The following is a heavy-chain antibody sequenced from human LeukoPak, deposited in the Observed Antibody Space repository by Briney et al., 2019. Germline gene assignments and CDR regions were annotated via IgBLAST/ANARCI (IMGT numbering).Heavy chain of an antibody. Sequence: ASVKVSCKASGYTFTSYGISWVRQAPGQGPEWMGWISAYNDNTNYAQKLQGRVTMTTDTSTSTAYMELRSLRSDDTAVYYCARVALWFGEAYFDYWGQGTLVTVSS. J-gene: IGHJ4*02. D-gene: IGHD3-10*01. CDR3: ARVALWFGEAYFDY. CDR1: GYTFTSYG. V-gene: IGHV1-18*01. CDR2: ISAYNDNT.